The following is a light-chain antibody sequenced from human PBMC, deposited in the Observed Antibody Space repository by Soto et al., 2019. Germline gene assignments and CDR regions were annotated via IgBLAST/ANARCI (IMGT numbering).Light chain of an antibody. V-gene: IGKV1-39*01. J-gene: IGKJ5*01. CDR3: QQTYTTPEIT. CDR2: GAS. CDR1: QSISIH. Sequence: DIQMTQSPSSLSASAVDRVTITCRASQSISIHLNWYQQKPGKAPNLLIYGASSLKSGVPARFRGSGSGTDFTLTISSLQPEDFAIYYCQQTYTTPEITFGQGTRLEIK.